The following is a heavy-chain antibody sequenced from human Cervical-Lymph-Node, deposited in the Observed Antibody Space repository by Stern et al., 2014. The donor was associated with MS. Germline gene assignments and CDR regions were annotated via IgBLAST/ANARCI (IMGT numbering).Heavy chain of an antibody. V-gene: IGHV1-46*01. J-gene: IGHJ4*02. CDR3: ARDEGADY. CDR2: INPSAGNT. Sequence: QVELGHSGAEMKKPGASVKVSCMASGYSFTSYFIIWVRQAPGQGLEWMGIINPSAGNTNYAQKFQGRVVMTSDTSTGTVYLELSSLRSEDTAVYYCARDEGADYWGQGTLVTVSS. CDR1: GYSFTSYF.